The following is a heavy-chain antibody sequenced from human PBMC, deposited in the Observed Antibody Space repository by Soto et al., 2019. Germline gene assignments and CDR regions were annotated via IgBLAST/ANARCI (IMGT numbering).Heavy chain of an antibody. D-gene: IGHD7-27*01. CDR1: GCSISSYY. CDR2: IYYSGST. Sequence: KQSQTLSLTCTVSGCSISSYYWSWIRQPPGKGLEWIGYIYYSGSTNYNPSLKSRVTISVDTSKNQFSLKLSSVTAADTAVYYCARVPPLNWGHFDYWGQGTLVTVSS. J-gene: IGHJ4*02. V-gene: IGHV4-59*01. CDR3: ARVPPLNWGHFDY.